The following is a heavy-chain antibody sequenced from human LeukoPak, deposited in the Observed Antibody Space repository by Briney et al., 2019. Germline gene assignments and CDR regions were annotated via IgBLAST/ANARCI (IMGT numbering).Heavy chain of an antibody. V-gene: IGHV5-51*01. CDR1: GYSFTSYW. CDR3: ARQRYCSGGSCYHGQIDY. D-gene: IGHD2-15*01. Sequence: GESLKISCKGSGYSFTSYWIGWVRQMPGKSLEWMGIIYPGDSDTRYSPSFQGQVTISADKSISTAYLQWSSLKASDTAMYYCARQRYCSGGSCYHGQIDYWGQGTLVTVSS. CDR2: IYPGDSDT. J-gene: IGHJ4*02.